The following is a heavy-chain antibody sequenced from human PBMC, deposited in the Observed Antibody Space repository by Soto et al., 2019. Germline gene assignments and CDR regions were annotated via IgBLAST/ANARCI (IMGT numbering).Heavy chain of an antibody. CDR2: INHSGST. CDR1: GGSFSGYY. V-gene: IGHV4-34*01. D-gene: IGHD3-22*01. Sequence: SETLSLTCAVYGGSFSGYYWSWIRQPPGKGLEWIGEINHSGSTNYNPSLKSRVTISVDTSKNQFSLKLSSVTAADTAVYYCARAGRSSGIVRDAFDIWGQGTMVTVSS. J-gene: IGHJ3*02. CDR3: ARAGRSSGIVRDAFDI.